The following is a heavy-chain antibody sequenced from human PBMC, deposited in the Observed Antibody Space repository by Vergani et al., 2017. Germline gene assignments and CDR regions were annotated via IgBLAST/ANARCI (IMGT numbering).Heavy chain of an antibody. Sequence: EVQLVESGGGLVKPGGSLRLSCAASGFTFSSYTMNWVRQAPGKGLEWVSSISGSSIYIYYADSVKGRFTISRDNAKNSLSLQMSSLRAEDTAVYYCAGGGGSYNDFDYWGQGTLVTVSS. CDR1: GFTFSSYT. CDR3: AGGGGSYNDFDY. V-gene: IGHV3-21*01. CDR2: ISGSSIYI. D-gene: IGHD1-26*01. J-gene: IGHJ4*02.